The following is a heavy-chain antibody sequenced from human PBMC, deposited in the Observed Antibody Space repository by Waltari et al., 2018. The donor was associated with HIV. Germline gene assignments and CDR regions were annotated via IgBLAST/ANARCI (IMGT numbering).Heavy chain of an antibody. CDR2: ISGSGGST. V-gene: IGHV3-23*01. J-gene: IGHJ4*02. Sequence: EVQLLESGGGLVQPGGSLRRSCAASGFSIVSDAMSWVRQAPGKGLEWVSAISGSGGSTYYADSVKGRFTISRDNSKNTLYLQMNSLRAEDTAVYYCAKDADGDYYFDYWGQGTLVTVSS. CDR3: AKDADGDYYFDY. D-gene: IGHD4-17*01. CDR1: GFSIVSDA.